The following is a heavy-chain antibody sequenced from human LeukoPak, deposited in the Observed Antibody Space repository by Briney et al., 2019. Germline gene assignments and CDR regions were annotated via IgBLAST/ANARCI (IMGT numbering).Heavy chain of an antibody. Sequence: GGSLRLSCSASGFTFRSYVMHWVRQAPGKGLEWVSYISSSSSYTNYADSVKGRFTISRDNAKNSLYLQMNSLRAEDTAVYYCARNRYCGGDCYLDYWGQGTLVTVSS. CDR1: GFTFRSYV. J-gene: IGHJ4*02. CDR3: ARNRYCGGDCYLDY. D-gene: IGHD2-21*02. CDR2: ISSSSSYT. V-gene: IGHV3-21*05.